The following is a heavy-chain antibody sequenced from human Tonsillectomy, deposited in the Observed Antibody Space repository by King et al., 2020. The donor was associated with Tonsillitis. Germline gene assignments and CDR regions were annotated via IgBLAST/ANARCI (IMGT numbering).Heavy chain of an antibody. CDR3: AKDIGLRLTYGMDV. CDR2: ISWNSGSI. Sequence: QLVQSGGGLVQPGRSLRLSCAASGFTFDDYAMHWVRQAPGKGLEWVSGISWNSGSIGYADSVKGRFTISRDNAKNSLYLQMNSLRAEDTAFYYCAKDIGLRLTYGMDVWGQGTTVTVSS. V-gene: IGHV3-9*01. D-gene: IGHD5-12*01. J-gene: IGHJ6*02. CDR1: GFTFDDYA.